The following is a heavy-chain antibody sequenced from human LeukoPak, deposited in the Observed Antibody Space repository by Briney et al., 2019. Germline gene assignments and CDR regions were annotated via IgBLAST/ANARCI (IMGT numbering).Heavy chain of an antibody. J-gene: IGHJ4*02. CDR3: ARRAAAPYCFDF. CDR1: GFTFNSYW. Sequence: GGSLRLSCAASGFTFNSYWLHWVRQAPGKGLVWVSRVNGDGSDTSYADSVKGRFTISRDNAKNSLYLQMNSLRAEDTAVYYCARRAAAPYCFDFWGQGALVTVSS. V-gene: IGHV3-74*01. CDR2: VNGDGSDT. D-gene: IGHD6-13*01.